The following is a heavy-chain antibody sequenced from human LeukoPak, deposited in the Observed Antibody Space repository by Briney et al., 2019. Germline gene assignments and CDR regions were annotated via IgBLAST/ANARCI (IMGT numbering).Heavy chain of an antibody. CDR2: IIPIFGTA. V-gene: IGHV1-69*13. CDR3: ASRLYCSDTRCRNFPFAY. D-gene: IGHD2-2*01. Sequence: SVKVSCKASGGTFSSYAINWVRQAPGQGLEWMGGIIPIFGTANYAQKFQDRVTITADESTSTAYMELSSLRSEDTAIYYCASRLYCSDTRCRNFPFAYWGQGTLVTVSS. CDR1: GGTFSSYA. J-gene: IGHJ4*02.